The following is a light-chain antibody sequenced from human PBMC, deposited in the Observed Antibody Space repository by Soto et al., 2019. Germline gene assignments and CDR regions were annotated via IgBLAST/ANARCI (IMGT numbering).Light chain of an antibody. CDR2: DVR. CDR1: SSDVGGYNF. J-gene: IGLJ1*01. CDR3: SSYTSISTYV. Sequence: QSVLTQPASVSGSPGQSITISCTGTSSDVGGYNFVSWYQQHPGKAPKLMIYDVRNRPSGVSNRFSGSKSVNTASLTISGLRAEDEADYYCSSYTSISTYVFGTGTKLTVL. V-gene: IGLV2-14*01.